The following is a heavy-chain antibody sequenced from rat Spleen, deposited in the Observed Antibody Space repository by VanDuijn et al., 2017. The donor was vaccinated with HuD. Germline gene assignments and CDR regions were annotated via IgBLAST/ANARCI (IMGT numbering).Heavy chain of an antibody. V-gene: IGHV5-25*01. CDR2: ISPSGGST. CDR1: GFTFSNYD. CDR3: ARWGGMGIAY. Sequence: EVQLVESGGGLVQPGRSLKLSCAASGFTFSNYDMAWVRQAPTKGLEWVASISPSGGSTYYRDSVKGRFTVSRDNAKSTLYLQMDSLRSEDTATYYCARWGGMGIAYWGQGTLVTVSS. D-gene: IGHD1-7*01. J-gene: IGHJ3*01.